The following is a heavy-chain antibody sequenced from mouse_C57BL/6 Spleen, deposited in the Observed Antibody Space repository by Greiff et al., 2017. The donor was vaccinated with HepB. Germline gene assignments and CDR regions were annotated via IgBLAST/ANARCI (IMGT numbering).Heavy chain of an antibody. CDR3: ASASITTVVARGYFDY. V-gene: IGHV1-53*01. Sequence: QVQLQQPGTELVKPGASVKLSCKASGYTFTSYWMHWVKQRPGQGLEWIGNINPSNGGTNYNEKFKSKATLTVDKSSSTAYMQLSSLTSEDSAVYYCASASITTVVARGYFDYWGQGTTLTVSS. CDR2: INPSNGGT. CDR1: GYTFTSYW. D-gene: IGHD1-1*01. J-gene: IGHJ2*01.